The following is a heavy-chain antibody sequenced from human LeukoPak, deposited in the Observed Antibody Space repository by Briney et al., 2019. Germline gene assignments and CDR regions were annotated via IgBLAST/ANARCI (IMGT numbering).Heavy chain of an antibody. V-gene: IGHV3-21*01. CDR1: GFTFSSYS. D-gene: IGHD1-20*01. Sequence: GGSLRLSCAASGFTFSSYSMNWVRQAPGKGLEWVSSISSSSYIYYADSVKGRFTISRDNAKNSLYLQVNSLRAEDTAVYYCAKVAYNWISYGPFDYWGQGTLVTVSS. J-gene: IGHJ4*02. CDR3: AKVAYNWISYGPFDY. CDR2: ISSSSYI.